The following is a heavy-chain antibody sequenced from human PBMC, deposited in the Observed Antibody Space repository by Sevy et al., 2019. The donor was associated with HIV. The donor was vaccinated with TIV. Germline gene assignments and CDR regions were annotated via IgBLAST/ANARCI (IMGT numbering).Heavy chain of an antibody. D-gene: IGHD5-12*01. V-gene: IGHV3-33*01. CDR1: GFTFSSYG. J-gene: IGHJ4*02. Sequence: GGSLRLSCAASGFTFSSYGMHWVRQAPGKGLGWVAVIWYDGSNKYYADSVKGRFTISRDNSKNTLYLQMNSLRAEDTAVYYCARGREMATILFIDYWGQGTLVTVSS. CDR3: ARGREMATILFIDY. CDR2: IWYDGSNK.